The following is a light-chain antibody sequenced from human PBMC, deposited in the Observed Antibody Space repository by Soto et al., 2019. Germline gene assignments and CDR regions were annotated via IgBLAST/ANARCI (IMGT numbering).Light chain of an antibody. CDR1: SSDVGGYNY. CDR2: DVC. CDR3: SSYPSSSTLVV. Sequence: QSALTQHASVSGSPGQSITISCTGTSSDVGGYNYVSWYQQHPGKAPKLMIYDVCNRPSGVSNRFSGSKSGNTASLTISGLQAEDEADYYCSSYPSSSTLVVFGVGTKLTVL. J-gene: IGLJ2*01. V-gene: IGLV2-14*03.